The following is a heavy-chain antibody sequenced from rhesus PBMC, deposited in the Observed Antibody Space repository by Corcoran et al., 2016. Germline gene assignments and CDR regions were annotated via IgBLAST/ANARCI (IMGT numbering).Heavy chain of an antibody. Sequence: QVQLQESGPGVVKPSETLSLTCAVSGGSISGYYLWSWIRQPPGRGLEWIGYSYGGGGSTSYTPALKSRVIISIDTSKNQCALKLSYVTAADTAVYYCARDNSWNRGAFDFWGQGLRVTVSS. J-gene: IGHJ3*01. D-gene: IGHD1-1-1*01. V-gene: IGHV4-106*01. CDR2: SYGGGGST. CDR3: ARDNSWNRGAFDF. CDR1: GGSISGYYL.